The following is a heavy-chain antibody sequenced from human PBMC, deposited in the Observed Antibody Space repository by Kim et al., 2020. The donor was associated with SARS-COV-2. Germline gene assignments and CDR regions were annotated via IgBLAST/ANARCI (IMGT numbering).Heavy chain of an antibody. D-gene: IGHD3-22*01. J-gene: IGHJ4*02. CDR3: ARDEDDSSGYRFVY. Sequence: NPSLRRRVTMSVDTSKSPFSLKLSSVTAADTAVYYCARDEDDSSGYRFVYWGQGTLVTVSS. V-gene: IGHV4-4*07.